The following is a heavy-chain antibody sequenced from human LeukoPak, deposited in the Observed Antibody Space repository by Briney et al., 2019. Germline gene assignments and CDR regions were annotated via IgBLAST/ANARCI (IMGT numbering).Heavy chain of an antibody. CDR2: IYSGGST. V-gene: IGHV3-53*01. J-gene: IGHJ4*02. CDR1: GFTVSSNY. Sequence: GGSLRLSCAASGFTVSSNYMSWVRQAPGKGLEWVSVIYSGGSTYYADSVKGRFTISRDNSKNTLYLQMNSLRAEDTAVYYCARDRSDYYVSSGYYGYWGQGTLVTVSS. D-gene: IGHD3-22*01. CDR3: ARDRSDYYVSSGYYGY.